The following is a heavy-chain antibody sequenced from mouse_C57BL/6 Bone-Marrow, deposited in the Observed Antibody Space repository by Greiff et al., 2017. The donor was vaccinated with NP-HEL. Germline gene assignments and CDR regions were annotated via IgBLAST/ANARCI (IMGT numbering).Heavy chain of an antibody. V-gene: IGHV1-78*01. D-gene: IGHD1-1*01. Sequence: QVQLKQPDAELVKPGASVKMSCKASGYTFTNYTIHWMKQRPEQGLEWIGIIYPSDGSTKYNEKFKGKATLTADKSSSTAYMQLNSLTSEDSAVYFCARNYGSSPWFAYWGQGTLVTVSA. J-gene: IGHJ3*01. CDR3: ARNYGSSPWFAY. CDR1: GYTFTNYT. CDR2: IYPSDGST.